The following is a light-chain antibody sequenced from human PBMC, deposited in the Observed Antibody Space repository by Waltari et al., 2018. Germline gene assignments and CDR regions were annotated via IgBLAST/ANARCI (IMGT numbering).Light chain of an antibody. CDR3: QQYQNLPS. CDR2: DAS. Sequence: DIQMTQSPSPLSASVGDRVTITCQASQDIENFVNWYTQKHGKAPKLLIYDASNLATGVPSRFSGSGSGTDFTFTIASLQPEDIATYFCQQYQNLPSFGPGTKVDLK. J-gene: IGKJ3*01. CDR1: QDIENF. V-gene: IGKV1-33*01.